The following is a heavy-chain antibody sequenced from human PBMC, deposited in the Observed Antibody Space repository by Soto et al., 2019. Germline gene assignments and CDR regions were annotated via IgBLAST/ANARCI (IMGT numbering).Heavy chain of an antibody. CDR3: ARDFPVVRDKPYYYYGMDV. CDR1: GYTFTSYG. CDR2: ISAYNGNT. Sequence: ASVKVSCKASGYTFTSYGISWVRQAPGQGLEWMGWISAYNGNTNYAQKLQGRVTMTTDTSTSTAYMELRSLRSDDTAVYYCARDFPVVRDKPYYYYGMDVWGQGTTVTVSS. D-gene: IGHD3-10*01. V-gene: IGHV1-18*01. J-gene: IGHJ6*02.